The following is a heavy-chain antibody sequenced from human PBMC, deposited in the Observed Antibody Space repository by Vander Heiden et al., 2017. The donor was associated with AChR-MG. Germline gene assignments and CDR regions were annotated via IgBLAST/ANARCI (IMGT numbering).Heavy chain of an antibody. Sequence: QLQLQESGPGLVQPSETLSLTCTVSGGSISSSSYYWGWIRQPPGKGLEWIGTIYYSGSTYYNPSLKSRVTISVDTSKNQVSLKLSSVTAADTAVYYCARHRITMVRGVILTYYFDYWGQGTLVTVSS. J-gene: IGHJ4*02. CDR3: ARHRITMVRGVILTYYFDY. D-gene: IGHD3-10*01. CDR2: IYYSGST. V-gene: IGHV4-39*01. CDR1: GGSISSSSYY.